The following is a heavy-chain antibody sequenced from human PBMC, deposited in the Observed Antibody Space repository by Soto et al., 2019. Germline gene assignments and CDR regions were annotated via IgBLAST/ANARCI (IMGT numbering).Heavy chain of an antibody. CDR1: GFTFSSYW. CDR2: IKQDGSEK. D-gene: IGHD1-26*01. Sequence: GGSLRLSCAASGFTFSSYWMSWVRQAPGKGLEWVANIKQDGSEKYYVDSVKGRFTISRDNAKNSLYLQMNSLRAEYTAVYYCAREVGYLTDAFDIWGQGTMVTVSS. CDR3: AREVGYLTDAFDI. V-gene: IGHV3-7*01. J-gene: IGHJ3*02.